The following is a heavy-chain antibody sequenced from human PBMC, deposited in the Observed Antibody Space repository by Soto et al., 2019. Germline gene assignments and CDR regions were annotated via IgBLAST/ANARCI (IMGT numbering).Heavy chain of an antibody. V-gene: IGHV3-23*01. CDR2: ISGSGGST. J-gene: IGHJ6*03. Sequence: EVQLLESGGGLVQPGGSLRLSCAASGFTFSSYAMSWVRQAPGKGLEWVSAISGSGGSTYYADSVKGRFTISRDNSKNTLYLQMNSLRAEDTAVYYFAKVRLGEGYYYYSYMDVWGKGTTVTVSS. CDR3: AKVRLGEGYYYYSYMDV. CDR1: GFTFSSYA. D-gene: IGHD2-21*01.